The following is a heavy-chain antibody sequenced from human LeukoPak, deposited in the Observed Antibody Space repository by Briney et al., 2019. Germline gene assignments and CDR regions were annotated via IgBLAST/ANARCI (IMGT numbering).Heavy chain of an antibody. CDR2: ISYSGST. J-gene: IGHJ4*02. Sequence: PSETLSLTCTVSGGSVSSGSYYWSWIRQPPGKGLEWIRYISYSGSTNYNPFLKSRVTISVDTSKNHFSLRLSSVTAADTAVYYCARDPGIWQQLGYFDYWGQGSLVTVSS. CDR1: GGSVSSGSYY. D-gene: IGHD5-24*01. CDR3: ARDPGIWQQLGYFDY. V-gene: IGHV4-61*03.